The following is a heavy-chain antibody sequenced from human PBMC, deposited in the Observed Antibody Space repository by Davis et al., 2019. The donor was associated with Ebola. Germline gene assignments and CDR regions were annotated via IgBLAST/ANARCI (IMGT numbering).Heavy chain of an antibody. D-gene: IGHD1-1*01. V-gene: IGHV4-59*02. CDR1: GDSVNSRF. CDR2: ISYSGNT. Sequence: SETLSLTCTVSGDSVNSRFWSWIRQTPGKGLEWIGSISYSGNTNYNPSLKSRVIISIDTSKNQFSLRLTSLSAADTALYYCARDRKRNDYDSYFDYWGQGTLVTVSS. CDR3: ARDRKRNDYDSYFDY. J-gene: IGHJ4*02.